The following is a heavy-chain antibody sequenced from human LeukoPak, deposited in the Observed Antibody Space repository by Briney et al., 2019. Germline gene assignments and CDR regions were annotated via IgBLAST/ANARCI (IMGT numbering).Heavy chain of an antibody. CDR1: GGSISSYY. V-gene: IGHV4-59*01. J-gene: IGHJ4*02. CDR2: IYYSGNT. Sequence: PSGTLSLTCTVSGGSISSYYWSWIRQPPGKGLEWIGYIYYSGNTNYNPSLKSRVTISVDTSKNQFSLKLSSVTAADTAVYYCARATRHSSSVPSSFDYWGKGTLVTAAS. CDR3: ARATRHSSSVPSSFDY. D-gene: IGHD6-6*01.